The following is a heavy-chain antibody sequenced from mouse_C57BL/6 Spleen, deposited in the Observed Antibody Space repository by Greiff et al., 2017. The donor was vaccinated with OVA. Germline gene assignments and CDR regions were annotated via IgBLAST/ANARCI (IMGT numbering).Heavy chain of an antibody. D-gene: IGHD2-4*01. V-gene: IGHV1-39*01. CDR1: GYSFTDYN. Sequence: VQLKESGPELVKPGASVKISCKASGYSFTDYNMNWVKQSNGKSLEWIGEINPNYGTTSYNQKFKGKATLTVDQSASTAYMQLNSLTSEDSAVDYGARGRDYDLYCAMDYWGQGTSVTVSS. CDR2: INPNYGTT. CDR3: ARGRDYDLYCAMDY. J-gene: IGHJ4*01.